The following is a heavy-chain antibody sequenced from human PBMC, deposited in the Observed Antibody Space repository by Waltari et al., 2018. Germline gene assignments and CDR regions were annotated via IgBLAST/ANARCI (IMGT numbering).Heavy chain of an antibody. Sequence: QVQLQESGPGLVKPSETLSLTCAVSGYSISSGYYWGWIRQPPGKGLEWIGSIYHSGSTYYNPSLKSRVTISVDTSKNQFSLKLSSVTAADTAVYYCARRGWGGDYRLWGQGTLVTVSS. CDR1: GYSISSGYY. D-gene: IGHD4-17*01. V-gene: IGHV4-38-2*01. J-gene: IGHJ4*02. CDR2: IYHSGST. CDR3: ARRGWGGDYRL.